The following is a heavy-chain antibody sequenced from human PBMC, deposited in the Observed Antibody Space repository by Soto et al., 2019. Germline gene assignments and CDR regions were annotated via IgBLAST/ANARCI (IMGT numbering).Heavy chain of an antibody. J-gene: IGHJ4*02. V-gene: IGHV3-7*01. Sequence: EVQLVESGGGLVQPGGSLRLSCAASGFSLRNYWMSWVRQAPGKGLEWVANIKQDGSDKYYVDSVKGRFTISRDNAKNYLYLQMNSLRAEDSALYYCTRDAYDYWGQGTLVTVSS. CDR1: GFSLRNYW. CDR3: TRDAYDY. D-gene: IGHD2-21*01. CDR2: IKQDGSDK.